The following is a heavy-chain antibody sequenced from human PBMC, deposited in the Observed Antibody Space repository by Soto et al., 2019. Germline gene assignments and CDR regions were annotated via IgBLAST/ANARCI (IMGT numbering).Heavy chain of an antibody. CDR1: GFTFSSYS. Sequence: EVPLVESGGGLVKPGGSLRLSCAASGFTFSSYSMNWVRQAPGKGLEWVSSISSSSSYIYYADSVKGRFTISRDNAKNSLYLQMNSLRAEDTAVYYCAPREEVRGPSSGYYYDYWGQGTLVTVSS. J-gene: IGHJ4*02. CDR2: ISSSSSYI. CDR3: APREEVRGPSSGYYYDY. V-gene: IGHV3-21*01. D-gene: IGHD3-22*01.